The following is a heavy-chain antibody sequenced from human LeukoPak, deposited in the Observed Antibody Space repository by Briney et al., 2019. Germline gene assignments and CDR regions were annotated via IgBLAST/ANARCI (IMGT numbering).Heavy chain of an antibody. CDR2: IYYSGST. D-gene: IGHD5-24*01. CDR1: GGSISSSSYY. J-gene: IGHJ4*02. V-gene: IGHV4-39*01. CDR3: ARQKRWLQSSFDY. Sequence: SETLSLTCTVSGGSISSSSYYWGWIRQPPGKGLEWIGSIYYSGSTYYNPSLKSRVTISVDTSKNQISLKVSSVTATDTAVYYCARQKRWLQSSFDYWAQGTLVTVSS.